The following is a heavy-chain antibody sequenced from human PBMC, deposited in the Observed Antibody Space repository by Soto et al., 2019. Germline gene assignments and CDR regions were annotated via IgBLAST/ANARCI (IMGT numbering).Heavy chain of an antibody. Sequence: PGGSLRLSCAASGFTFSSCAMNWVRQAPGKGLEWVASISGDGNTQFHAESDRKSVAKGKSVDLGGRRINMKKLRAEDTAVYYCTRTFISSQDGFRLWRPGTLVTVTS. CDR2: ISGDGNTQ. CDR3: TRTFISSQDGFRL. J-gene: IGHJ4*02. CDR1: GFTFSSCA. V-gene: IGHV3-30*03. D-gene: IGHD6-13*01.